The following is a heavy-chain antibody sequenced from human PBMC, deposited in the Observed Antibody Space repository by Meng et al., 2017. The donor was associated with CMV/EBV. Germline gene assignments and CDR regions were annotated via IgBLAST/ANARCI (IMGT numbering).Heavy chain of an antibody. Sequence: QVWLVQSGAEGKKPWASVKVSCKASGYTFTSYGISWVRQAPGQGLEWMGWISAYNGNTNYAQKLQGRVTMTTDTSTSTAYMELRSLRSDDTAVYYCAAYPQTMVRGVALWGAFDYWGQGTLVTVSS. CDR2: ISAYNGNT. D-gene: IGHD3-10*01. CDR1: GYTFTSYG. CDR3: AAYPQTMVRGVALWGAFDY. J-gene: IGHJ4*02. V-gene: IGHV1-18*01.